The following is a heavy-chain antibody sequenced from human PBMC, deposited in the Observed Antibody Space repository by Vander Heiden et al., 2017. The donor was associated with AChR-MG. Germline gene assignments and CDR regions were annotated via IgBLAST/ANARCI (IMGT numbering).Heavy chain of an antibody. J-gene: IGHJ4*02. V-gene: IGHV3-49*02. D-gene: IGHD2-2*01. CDR2: IRSKAYGGTT. CDR3: TREYCSSTSCYSLGLDY. Sequence: GLEWVGFIRSKAYGGTTEYAASVKGRFTISRDDSKSIAYLQMNSLKTEDTAVYYCTREYCSSTSCYSLGLDYWGQGTLVTVSS.